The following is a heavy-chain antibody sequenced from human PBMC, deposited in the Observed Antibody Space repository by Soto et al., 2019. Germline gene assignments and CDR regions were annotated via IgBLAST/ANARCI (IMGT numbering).Heavy chain of an antibody. Sequence: QVQLVQSGAEVKKPGASVKVSCKASGYTFTSYAMHWVRQAPGQRIEWMGWINAGNGTTKYSQKFQGRVTITRDTSASTAYMELSSLRSEDTAVYYCARSLRRNYDFDYWGQGTLVTVSS. J-gene: IGHJ4*02. V-gene: IGHV1-3*01. CDR1: GYTFTSYA. CDR3: ARSLRRNYDFDY. D-gene: IGHD1-7*01. CDR2: INAGNGTT.